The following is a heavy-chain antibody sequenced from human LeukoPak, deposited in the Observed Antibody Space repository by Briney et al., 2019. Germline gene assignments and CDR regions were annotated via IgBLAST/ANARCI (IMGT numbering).Heavy chain of an antibody. D-gene: IGHD6-13*01. CDR1: GFTFSSYA. Sequence: GGSLRLSCAASGFTFSSYAMHWVRQAPGKGLEWVAVISYDGSNKYYADSVKGRFTISRDNSKNTLYLQMNSLRAEDTAVYYCASHNIIAAAGTGDYYYMDVWGKGTTVTVSS. J-gene: IGHJ6*03. CDR3: ASHNIIAAAGTGDYYYMDV. V-gene: IGHV3-30*04. CDR2: ISYDGSNK.